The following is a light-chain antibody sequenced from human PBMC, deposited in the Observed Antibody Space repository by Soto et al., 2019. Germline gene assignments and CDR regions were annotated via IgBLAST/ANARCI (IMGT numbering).Light chain of an antibody. CDR3: QQYGSSPFT. Sequence: EIVLTQSPGTLSLYPGERATLSCRASQSFSSSYLAWYQQKPGQAHRLLIYGASSRSTGLPDRFSGSGSGTDFTLNISRLQPEDCAVYYCQQYGSSPFTFGPGTKVDIK. CDR1: QSFSSSY. CDR2: GAS. V-gene: IGKV3-20*01. J-gene: IGKJ3*01.